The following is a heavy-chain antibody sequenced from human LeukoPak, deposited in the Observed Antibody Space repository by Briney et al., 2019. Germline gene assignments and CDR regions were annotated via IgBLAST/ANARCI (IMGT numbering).Heavy chain of an antibody. CDR3: ARLADRTYYDFWSGYNY. CDR1: GGTFSSYA. J-gene: IGHJ4*02. CDR2: IIPILGIA. D-gene: IGHD3-3*01. V-gene: IGHV1-69*04. Sequence: ASVKVSCKASGGTFSSYAISWVRQAPGQGLEWMGRIIPILGIANYAQKFQGRVTITADKSTSTAYMELSSLRSEDTAVYYCARLADRTYYDFWSGYNYWGQGTLVTVSS.